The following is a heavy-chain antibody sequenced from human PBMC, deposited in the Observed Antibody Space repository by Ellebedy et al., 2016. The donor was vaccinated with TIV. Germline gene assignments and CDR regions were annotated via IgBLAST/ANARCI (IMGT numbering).Heavy chain of an antibody. J-gene: IGHJ4*02. CDR1: GFTFSNYV. Sequence: GGSLRLXCVASGFTFSNYVMSWVRQAPGKGLEWVSAISGTAVTTYYADSVKGRFTISRDNSKNTLYLEMNSLRTEDTAVYYCAPLRLWFGELLSSDYWGQGTRVTVSS. CDR2: ISGTAVTT. V-gene: IGHV3-23*01. D-gene: IGHD3-10*01. CDR3: APLRLWFGELLSSDY.